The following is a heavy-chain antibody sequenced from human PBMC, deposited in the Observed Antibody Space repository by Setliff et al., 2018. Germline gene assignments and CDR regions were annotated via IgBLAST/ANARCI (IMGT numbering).Heavy chain of an antibody. J-gene: IGHJ5*02. D-gene: IGHD4-17*01. CDR1: GFVFGTYG. CDR3: ARDPNGDYVGAFDP. Sequence: GESLKISCAASGFVFGTYGMHWVRQAPGKGLEWVSSIHVSGGSTYYADSVKGRFTISRDNSRNTLYLQMNSLRAEDTASYYCARDPNGDYVGAFDPWGPGILVTVSS. V-gene: IGHV3-23*01. CDR2: IHVSGGST.